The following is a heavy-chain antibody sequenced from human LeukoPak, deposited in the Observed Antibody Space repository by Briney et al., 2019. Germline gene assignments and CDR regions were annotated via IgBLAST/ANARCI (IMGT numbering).Heavy chain of an antibody. D-gene: IGHD3-3*01. Sequence: GSLRLSCAASGFTFSDYYMSWIRQAPGKGLEWVSYISSSGSTIYYADSVKGRFTISRDNAKNSLYLQMNSLRAEDTAVYYCARVGITIFGVVIIGDYFDYWGQGTLVTVSS. V-gene: IGHV3-11*01. CDR1: GFTFSDYY. CDR3: ARVGITIFGVVIIGDYFDY. J-gene: IGHJ4*02. CDR2: ISSSGSTI.